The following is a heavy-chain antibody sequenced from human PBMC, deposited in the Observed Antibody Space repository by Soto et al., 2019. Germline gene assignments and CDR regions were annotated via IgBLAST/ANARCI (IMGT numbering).Heavy chain of an antibody. CDR1: GGTFSSYA. CDR3: ARDLNAQEYSSIWPRMDV. J-gene: IGHJ6*02. V-gene: IGHV1-69*13. Sequence: SVKVSCKASGGTFSSYAISWVRQAPGQGLEWMGGIIPIFGTANYAQKFQGRVTITADESTSTAYMELSSLRSEDTAVYYCARDLNAQEYSSIWPRMDVWGQGTTVTVSS. CDR2: IIPIFGTA. D-gene: IGHD6-13*01.